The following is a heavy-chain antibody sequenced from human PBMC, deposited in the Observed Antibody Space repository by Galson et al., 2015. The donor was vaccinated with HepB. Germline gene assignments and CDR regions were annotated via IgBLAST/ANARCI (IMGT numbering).Heavy chain of an antibody. CDR1: GYTFTSYY. CDR3: ARDSSYYDFWSGYFYFDY. CDR2: INPSGGST. J-gene: IGHJ4*02. Sequence: SVKVSCKASGYTFTSYYMHWVRQAPGQGLEWMGIINPSGGSTSYAQKFQGRVTMTRDTSTSTVYMELSSLRSEDTAVYYCARDSSYYDFWSGYFYFDYWGQGTLVTVSS. V-gene: IGHV1-46*01. D-gene: IGHD3-3*01.